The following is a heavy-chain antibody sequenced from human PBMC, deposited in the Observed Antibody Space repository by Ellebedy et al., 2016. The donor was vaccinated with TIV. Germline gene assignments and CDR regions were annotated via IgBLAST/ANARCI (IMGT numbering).Heavy chain of an antibody. V-gene: IGHV3-21*06. Sequence: PGGSLRLSCAASGFTFTSYSMNWVRQAPGKGLEWVSSISSTGYYIYYADSLKGRFTISRDDARNSLNLQMNSLRPEDTAVYYCARDPTGYTYYFDYWGQGTLVTVSS. D-gene: IGHD3-9*01. CDR1: GFTFTSYS. CDR2: ISSTGYYI. CDR3: ARDPTGYTYYFDY. J-gene: IGHJ4*02.